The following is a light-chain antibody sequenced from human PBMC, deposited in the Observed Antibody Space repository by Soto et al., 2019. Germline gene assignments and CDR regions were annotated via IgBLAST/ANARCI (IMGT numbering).Light chain of an antibody. CDR3: CSYAGTVAYV. CDR1: GSEVGAYNL. V-gene: IGLV2-23*01. Sequence: QSALTQPASVSGSPGQSITISCAGTGSEVGAYNLVSWYQQHPGKAPKLIICESKTRPSGISNRFSGSNPAAPASRPILGLQAEDEADYFCCSYAGTVAYVFGTGTKVTVL. CDR2: ESK. J-gene: IGLJ1*01.